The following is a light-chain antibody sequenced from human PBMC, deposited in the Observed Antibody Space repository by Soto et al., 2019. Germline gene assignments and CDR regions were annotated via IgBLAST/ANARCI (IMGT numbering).Light chain of an antibody. V-gene: IGLV2-14*01. CDR1: SSDVGGYNF. Sequence: QSALTQPASVSGSPGQSITSSCTGTSSDVGGYNFVSWYQHHPGKAPKLIIHDVSSRPSGVSTRFSASKSGNTASLTISGLQAEDEADYYCSSYATSRTHVAFGGGTKVTVL. CDR2: DVS. J-gene: IGLJ2*01. CDR3: SSYATSRTHVA.